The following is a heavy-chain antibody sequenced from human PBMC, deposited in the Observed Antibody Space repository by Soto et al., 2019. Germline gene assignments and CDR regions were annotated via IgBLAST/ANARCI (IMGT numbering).Heavy chain of an antibody. V-gene: IGHV4-59*11. Sequence: SETLSLTCTVSGGSINNHYWSWIRQPPGKGLEWIGYIYYTGSTNYNPSLKSRVTMSVDTSKNQFSLNLTSLTAADTAIYYCARGGTRKYYDFWSGYYYMDVWGKGTTVTVSS. D-gene: IGHD3-3*01. CDR1: GGSINNHY. J-gene: IGHJ6*03. CDR3: ARGGTRKYYDFWSGYYYMDV. CDR2: IYYTGST.